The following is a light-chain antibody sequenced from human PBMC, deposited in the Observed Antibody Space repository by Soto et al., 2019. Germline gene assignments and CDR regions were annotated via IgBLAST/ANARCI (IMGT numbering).Light chain of an antibody. V-gene: IGKV3-15*01. CDR1: ESVGSN. J-gene: IGKJ2*01. CDR2: GAS. CDR3: QQYYKWPPET. Sequence: EIVLTPSPATLSVSPGERATLSCRASESVGSNLAWYQQKPGPAPRLLIHGASKRATGIPARFSGSGAGTEFTLTISSLQSEDVAVYYCQQYYKWPPETFGQGTKEEIK.